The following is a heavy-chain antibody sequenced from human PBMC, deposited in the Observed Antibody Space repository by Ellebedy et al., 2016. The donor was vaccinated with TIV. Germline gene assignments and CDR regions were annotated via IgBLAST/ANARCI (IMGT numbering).Heavy chain of an antibody. D-gene: IGHD2/OR15-2a*01. CDR1: GGTFSSYA. CDR2: IIPILGIA. V-gene: IGHV1-69*04. CDR3: ATDQSGISEYYNWFDP. J-gene: IGHJ5*02. Sequence: AASVKVSCKASGGTFSSYAISWVRQAPGQGLEWMGRIIPILGIANYAQKFQGRVTMTEDTSTDTAYMELSSLRSEDTAVYYCATDQSGISEYYNWFDPWGQGTLVTVSS.